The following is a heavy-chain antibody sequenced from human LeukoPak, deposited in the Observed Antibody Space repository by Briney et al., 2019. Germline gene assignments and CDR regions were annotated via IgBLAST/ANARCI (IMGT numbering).Heavy chain of an antibody. CDR1: GYSFTRYW. CDR3: ARLHTIDV. J-gene: IGHJ6*02. CDR2: IYPGDSDT. V-gene: IGHV5-51*01. Sequence: GESLKISCQGSGYSFTRYWIGWVRQMPGKGLEWMGIIYPGDSDTRYSPSFQGQVTISVDRSISTAYLQWSSLKAPDTAIYYCARLHTIDVWGQGTTVTVSS.